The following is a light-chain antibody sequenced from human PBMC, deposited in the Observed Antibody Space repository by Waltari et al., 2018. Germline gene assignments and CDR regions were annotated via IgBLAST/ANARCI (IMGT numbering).Light chain of an antibody. CDR3: QQYNNWPPVT. J-gene: IGKJ4*01. CDR1: QSVSSN. CDR2: GAS. V-gene: IGKV3-15*01. Sequence: EIVMTQSPATLSVSPGERATLSCRASQSVSSNLAWYQQKPGQAPRLLIYGASTRATGIPARFSDSGSGTEFTLTISSMQSEDFAVYYCQQYNNWPPVTFGGGTKVEIK.